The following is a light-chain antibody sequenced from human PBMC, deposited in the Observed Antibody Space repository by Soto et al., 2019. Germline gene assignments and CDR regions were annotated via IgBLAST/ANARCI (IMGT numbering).Light chain of an antibody. V-gene: IGLV1-40*01. CDR3: QSFDSSLSGWL. J-gene: IGLJ3*02. Sequence: QSVLTQPPSVSGAPGQRVTISCTGSSSNIGAGYDVHWYQQLPGTAPKLLISGDTNRPSGVPDRFSGSKSGTSASLAITWLRAEDEADYYCQSFDSSLSGWLFGGGTQLTVL. CDR1: SSNIGAGYD. CDR2: GDT.